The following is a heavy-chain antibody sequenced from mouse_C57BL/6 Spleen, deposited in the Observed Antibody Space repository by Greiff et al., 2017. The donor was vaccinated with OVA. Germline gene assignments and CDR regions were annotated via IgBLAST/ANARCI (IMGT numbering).Heavy chain of an antibody. CDR2: IYPGDGDT. Sequence: QVQLQQSGPELVKPGASVKISCKASGYAFSSSWMNWVKQRPGKGLEWIGRIYPGDGDTNYNGKFKGKATLTADKSSSTAYMQLSSLTSEDSAVYFCARITTVEDFDYWGQGTTLTVSS. J-gene: IGHJ2*01. CDR1: GYAFSSSW. CDR3: ARITTVEDFDY. D-gene: IGHD1-1*01. V-gene: IGHV1-82*01.